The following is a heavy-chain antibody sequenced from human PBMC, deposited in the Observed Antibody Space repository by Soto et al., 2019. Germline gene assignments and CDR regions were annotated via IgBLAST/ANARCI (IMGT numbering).Heavy chain of an antibody. V-gene: IGHV1-2*04. J-gene: IGHJ6*02. D-gene: IGHD7-27*01. CDR1: GFTFTAYY. CDR2: INPNSGDT. Sequence: ASVKVSCKASGFTFTAYYMHWVRQAPGQGLEWMGWINPNSGDTNYAQKFQGWVTMTRDTSISTAYMELSRLRSDDTAFYYCARSLGPLYGMDVWGQGTTVTISS. CDR3: ARSLGPLYGMDV.